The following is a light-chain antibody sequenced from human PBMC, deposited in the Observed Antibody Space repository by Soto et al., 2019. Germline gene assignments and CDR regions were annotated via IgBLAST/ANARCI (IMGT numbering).Light chain of an antibody. CDR2: DVS. CDR1: SSDVGAYNY. J-gene: IGLJ3*02. V-gene: IGLV2-11*01. CDR3: CSYAGSDTWV. Sequence: QSVLTQTRSVSWSPGQSVTISCSGTSSDVGAYNYVSWYQQHPGKAPKLMIYDVSTRPSGVPDRLSGSKSGNTASLTISGLHAEYEDDYCCCSYAGSDTWVFGGGTKLTVL.